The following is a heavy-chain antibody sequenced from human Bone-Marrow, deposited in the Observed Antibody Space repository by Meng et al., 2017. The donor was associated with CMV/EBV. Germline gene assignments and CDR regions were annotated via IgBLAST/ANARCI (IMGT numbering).Heavy chain of an antibody. V-gene: IGHV5-51*01. D-gene: IGHD2-21*01. CDR1: GYTFTNYW. J-gene: IGHJ1*01. Sequence: KVSCKGFGYTFTNYWIAWVRQMPGKGLEWMGTIYPGDSNTRYSPSFKAQVTISVDNSINTAFLQWSSVKASDTALYYCTRYERPSHYSQCGPWIDAWGQGTLVTVSS. CDR3: TRYERPSHYSQCGPWIDA. CDR2: IYPGDSNT.